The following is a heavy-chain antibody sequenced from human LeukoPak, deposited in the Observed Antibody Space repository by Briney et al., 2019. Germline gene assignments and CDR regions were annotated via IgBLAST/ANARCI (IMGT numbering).Heavy chain of an antibody. J-gene: IGHJ4*02. D-gene: IGHD3-22*01. CDR3: ATQGPDSSGYYPSFDY. Sequence: ASVKVSCKASGYTFTSYDINWVRQATGQGLEWMRWMNPNSGNTGYAQKFQGRVTMTRNTSISTAYMELSSLRSEDTAVYYCATQGPDSSGYYPSFDYWGQGTLVTVSS. CDR2: MNPNSGNT. CDR1: GYTFTSYD. V-gene: IGHV1-8*01.